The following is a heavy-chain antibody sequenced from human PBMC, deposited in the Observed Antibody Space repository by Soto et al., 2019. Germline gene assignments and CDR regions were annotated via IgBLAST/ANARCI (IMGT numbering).Heavy chain of an antibody. V-gene: IGHV3-49*03. CDR2: IRSKAYGGTT. CDR1: GFTFGDYA. Sequence: GGSLRLSCTASGFTFGDYAMSWFRQAPGKGLEWVGFIRSKAYGGTTEYAASVKGRFTISRDDSKSIAHLQMNSLKTEDTAVYYCTSVWDHDYSVFFDYWGQGTLVTVSS. CDR3: TSVWDHDYSVFFDY. D-gene: IGHD4-4*01. J-gene: IGHJ4*02.